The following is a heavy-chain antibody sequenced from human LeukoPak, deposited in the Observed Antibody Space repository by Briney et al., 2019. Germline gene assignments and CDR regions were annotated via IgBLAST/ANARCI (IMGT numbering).Heavy chain of an antibody. CDR3: ARGRVTVTTQEFDY. V-gene: IGHV3-30*03. J-gene: IGHJ4*02. CDR2: MSYDGSNK. Sequence: GRSLRLSCAASGFTFSSYGMHWARQAPGKGLEWVAVMSYDGSNKFYGDSVKGRFTISRDNSKNTLYLQMDSLRAEDTAVYYCARGRVTVTTQEFDYWGQGTLVTVSS. CDR1: GFTFSSYG. D-gene: IGHD4-17*01.